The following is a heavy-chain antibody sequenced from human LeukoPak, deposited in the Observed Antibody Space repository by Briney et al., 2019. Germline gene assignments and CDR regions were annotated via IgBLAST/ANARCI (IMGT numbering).Heavy chain of an antibody. D-gene: IGHD3-3*01. V-gene: IGHV1-2*06. CDR1: GYTFTGYY. CDR2: INPNSGGT. J-gene: IGHJ3*02. Sequence: ASVKVSCKASGYTFTGYYMHWVRQAPGQGLEWMGRINPNSGGTNYAQKFQGRVTMTRDTSISTAYMELSRLRSDDTAVYYCARALRVTIFGVVIPSRGAFDIWGQGTMVAVSS. CDR3: ARALRVTIFGVVIPSRGAFDI.